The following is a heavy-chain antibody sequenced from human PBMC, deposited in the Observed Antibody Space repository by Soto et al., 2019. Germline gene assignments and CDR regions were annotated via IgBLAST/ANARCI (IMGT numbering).Heavy chain of an antibody. J-gene: IGHJ5*02. CDR1: GGSISSYY. CDR2: IYTSGST. Sequence: SETLSLTCTVSGGSISSYYWSWIRQPAGKGLEWIGRIYTSGSTNYNPSLKSRVTMSVDTSKNQFSLKLSSVTAAATAVYYCATLQREWYSSSSGLGWFDPWGQGTLVTVSS. D-gene: IGHD6-6*01. CDR3: ATLQREWYSSSSGLGWFDP. V-gene: IGHV4-4*07.